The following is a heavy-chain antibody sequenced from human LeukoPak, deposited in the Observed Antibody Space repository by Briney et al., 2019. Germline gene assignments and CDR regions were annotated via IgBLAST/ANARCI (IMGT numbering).Heavy chain of an antibody. CDR2: VSPGGST. CDR1: SESSGGDD. D-gene: IGHD1-14*01. Sequence: SETLSLTCAMHSESSGGDDWTWIRQPPGKGLEWIGEVSPGGSTNYNPSLKSRVTISVDTSKNQFSLKLTSVTAADTAVYYCAREPEGFHTSLTPNWYFDLWGRGTLVTVSS. J-gene: IGHJ2*01. CDR3: AREPEGFHTSLTPNWYFDL. V-gene: IGHV4-34*01.